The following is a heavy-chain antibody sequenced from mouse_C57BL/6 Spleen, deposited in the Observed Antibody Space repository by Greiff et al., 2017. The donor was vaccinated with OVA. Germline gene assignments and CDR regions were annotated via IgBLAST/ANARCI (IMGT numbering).Heavy chain of an antibody. D-gene: IGHD2-1*01. Sequence: QVQLQQPGAELVRPGTSVKLSCKASGYTFPSYWMHWVKQRPGQGLEWIGVIDPSDSYTNYNQKFKGKATLTVDTSSSTAYMQLSSLTSEDSAVYYCAGGYGNSEGFAYWGQGTLVTVSA. CDR2: IDPSDSYT. CDR3: AGGYGNSEGFAY. V-gene: IGHV1-59*01. CDR1: GYTFPSYW. J-gene: IGHJ3*01.